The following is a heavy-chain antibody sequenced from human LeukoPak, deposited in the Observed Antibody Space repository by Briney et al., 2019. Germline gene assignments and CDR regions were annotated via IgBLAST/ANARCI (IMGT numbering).Heavy chain of an antibody. J-gene: IGHJ5*02. D-gene: IGHD1-26*01. V-gene: IGHV3-23*01. CDR2: ISGSGDYT. CDR1: GFTFSTYA. Sequence: GGSLRLSCAASGFTFSTYAMSWVRQAPGKGLEWVSGISGSGDYTYYADSVKGRFTISRDNSKNTLYLQMNSLRAEDTAVYYCAKPSGILLITKPQSWGQGTLVTVSS. CDR3: AKPSGILLITKPQS.